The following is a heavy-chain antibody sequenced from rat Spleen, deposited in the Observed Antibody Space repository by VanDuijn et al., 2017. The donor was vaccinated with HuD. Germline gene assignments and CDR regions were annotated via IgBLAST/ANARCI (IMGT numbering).Heavy chain of an antibody. CDR1: GFTFSDYG. CDR3: ARHRNYGGIPFDF. J-gene: IGHJ2*01. CDR2: INTGGGDT. V-gene: IGHV5S13*01. Sequence: EVQLVESDGGLVQPGRSLKLSCAASGFTFSDYGMHWVRQAPTKGLDWVATINTGGGDTYYRDSVRGRFTISRDNAKSTLYLQMDSLRSEDTATYYCARHRNYGGIPFDFWGQGVMVTVSS. D-gene: IGHD1-11*01.